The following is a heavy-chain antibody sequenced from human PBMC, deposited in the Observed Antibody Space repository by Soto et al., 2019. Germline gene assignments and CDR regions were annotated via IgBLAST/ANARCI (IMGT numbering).Heavy chain of an antibody. J-gene: IGHJ4*02. CDR3: ARGGAYYFDS. CDR1: GASITNFY. D-gene: IGHD3-16*01. CDR2: IYTRGST. Sequence: SETLSLTCPVSGASITNFYWSWIRQSARKGLEWIGRIYTRGSTDYNPSLKSRVTMSIDTSKNQVSLTLTSVTAADTAVYYCARGGAYYFDSWGQGILVTVSS. V-gene: IGHV4-4*07.